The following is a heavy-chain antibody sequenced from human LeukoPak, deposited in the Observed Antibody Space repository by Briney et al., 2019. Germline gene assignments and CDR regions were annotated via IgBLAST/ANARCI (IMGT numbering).Heavy chain of an antibody. CDR2: ISGSGGST. J-gene: IGHJ5*02. V-gene: IGHV3-23*01. CDR3: AKGLDPAQNWFDP. CDR1: GFTFSSYA. D-gene: IGHD6-19*01. Sequence: GSLRLSCAASGFTFSSYAMSWVRQAPGKGLEWVSAISGSGGSTYYADSVKGRFTISRDNSKNTLYLQMNSPRAEDTAVYYYAKGLDPAQNWFDPWGQGTLVTVSS.